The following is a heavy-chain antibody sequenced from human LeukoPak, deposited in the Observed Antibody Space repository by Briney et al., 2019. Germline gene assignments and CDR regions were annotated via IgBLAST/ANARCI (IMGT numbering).Heavy chain of an antibody. CDR3: ARRLEVGYCSSTSCYRSYYGMDV. CDR1: GFTFSTYA. D-gene: IGHD2-2*02. Sequence: GGSLTLSCAASGFTFSTYAVNWVRQAPGKGLDWVSTISGSGDSTYYADSVKGRFTIARDNSKDTLYLQMSSVRVDDTAVYYCARRLEVGYCSSTSCYRSYYGMDVWGQGTTVTVSS. J-gene: IGHJ6*02. V-gene: IGHV3-23*01. CDR2: ISGSGDST.